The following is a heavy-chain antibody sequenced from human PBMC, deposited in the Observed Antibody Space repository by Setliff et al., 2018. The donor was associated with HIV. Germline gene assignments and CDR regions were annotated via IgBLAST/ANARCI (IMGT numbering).Heavy chain of an antibody. CDR2: MHTSGNT. D-gene: IGHD5-18*01. V-gene: IGHV4-4*07. J-gene: IGHJ4*02. CDR3: ARDQKGYSYGYFDY. Sequence: PSETLSLTCTSSGDSISGYYWSWIRQPAGKGLEWIGRMHTSGNTNYNPSLKSRVTVSVDTSKNQFSLRLSSVTAADTAVYYCARDQKGYSYGYFDYWGQGTLVTVSS. CDR1: GDSISGYY.